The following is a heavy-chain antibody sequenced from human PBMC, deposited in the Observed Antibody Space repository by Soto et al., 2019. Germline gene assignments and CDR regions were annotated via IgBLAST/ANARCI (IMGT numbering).Heavy chain of an antibody. D-gene: IGHD3-9*01. CDR3: ARETGKILTGCMDV. Sequence: SQTLSLTCTVSGGSISSYYWSWIRQPPGKGLEWIGYIYYSGSTNYNPSLKSRVTISVDTSKNQFSLKLSSVTAADTAVYYCARETGKILTGCMDVWGKGTTVSVSS. V-gene: IGHV4-59*01. CDR2: IYYSGST. CDR1: GGSISSYY. J-gene: IGHJ6*03.